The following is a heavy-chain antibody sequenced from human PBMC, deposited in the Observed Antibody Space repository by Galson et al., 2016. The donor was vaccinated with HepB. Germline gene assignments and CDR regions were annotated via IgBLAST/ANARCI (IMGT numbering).Heavy chain of an antibody. CDR3: SKRRGRVGGIYPDPFEN. J-gene: IGHJ3*02. CDR2: ISAYDGNT. V-gene: IGHV1-18*01. D-gene: IGHD3-16*01. Sequence: SVKVSCKASGYSVTTYGLTWVRQAPGQGLEWMGGISAYDGNTQYAQKFQGRGTMTADASTNTAYMALTSLTSDDTAVYYFSKRRGRVGGIYPDPFENWGQGTLVTVSS. CDR1: GYSVTTYG.